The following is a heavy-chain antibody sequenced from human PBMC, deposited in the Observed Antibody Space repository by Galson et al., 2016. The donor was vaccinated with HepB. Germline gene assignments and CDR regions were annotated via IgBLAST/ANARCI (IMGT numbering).Heavy chain of an antibody. CDR3: ARISSSGWSQVGGMDV. CDR2: IDWDDDK. D-gene: IGHD6-19*01. J-gene: IGHJ6*02. V-gene: IGHV2-70*01. Sequence: PALVKPTQTLTLTCTFSGFSLSTSGMCVSWIRQPPGKALEWLALIDWDDDKYYSTSLKTRLTISKDTSKNQVVLTMTNMDPVDTATYYCARISSSGWSQVGGMDVWGQGTTVTVSS. CDR1: GFSLSTSGMC.